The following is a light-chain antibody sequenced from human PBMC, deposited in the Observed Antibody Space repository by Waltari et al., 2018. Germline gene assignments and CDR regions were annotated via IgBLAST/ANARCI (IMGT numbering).Light chain of an antibody. CDR2: DVN. J-gene: IGLJ3*02. CDR3: SSFTRTNSWV. V-gene: IGLV2-14*03. CDR1: SSDVGGYNY. Sequence: HSALAHPASVSGSPGQSITISCTGTSSDVGGYNYVSWYQQHPGKAPRLMIYDVNNRPSGVSNRFSGSKSGNTASLTISGLQAEDEADYYCSSFTRTNSWVFGGGTKLTVL.